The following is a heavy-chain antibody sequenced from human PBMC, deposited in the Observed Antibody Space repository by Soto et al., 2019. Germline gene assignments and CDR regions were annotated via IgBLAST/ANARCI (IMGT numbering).Heavy chain of an antibody. V-gene: IGHV1-69*13. Sequence: SVKVSCKASGGTFSSYAISWVRQAPGQGLEWMGGIIPIFGTANYAQKFQGRVTITADESTSTAYMELSSLRSEDTAVYYCAREPTVTTGIYYYYGMDVWCQGTTVTVSS. J-gene: IGHJ6*02. CDR2: IIPIFGTA. CDR3: AREPTVTTGIYYYYGMDV. CDR1: GGTFSSYA. D-gene: IGHD4-17*01.